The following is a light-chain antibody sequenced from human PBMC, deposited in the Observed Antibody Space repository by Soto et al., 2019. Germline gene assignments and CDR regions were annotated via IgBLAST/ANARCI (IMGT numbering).Light chain of an antibody. CDR1: QSFSNW. J-gene: IGKJ1*01. CDR3: QQYNSYSWT. V-gene: IGKV1-5*03. Sequence: DIQMTQSPSTLSASVGARVTITCRASQSFSNWLAWYQQKPGQAPKLLIYEASSLKSGVPSRFSGSGSGTEFTLTITSLQPDDFTTYYCQQYNSYSWTFGQGTKVEIK. CDR2: EAS.